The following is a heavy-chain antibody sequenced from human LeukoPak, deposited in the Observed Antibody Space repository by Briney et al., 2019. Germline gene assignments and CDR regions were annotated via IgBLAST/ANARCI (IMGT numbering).Heavy chain of an antibody. CDR1: GFTFSNAW. J-gene: IGHJ3*02. Sequence: GGSLRLSCAASGFTFSNAWMSWVRQAPGKGLEWVGRIKSKTDGGTTDYAAPVKGRFTISRDDSKNTLYLQMNSLKTEDTAVYYCTTGFPITMIVVVGDAFDIWGQGTMVTVSS. D-gene: IGHD3-22*01. CDR2: IKSKTDGGTT. CDR3: TTGFPITMIVVVGDAFDI. V-gene: IGHV3-15*01.